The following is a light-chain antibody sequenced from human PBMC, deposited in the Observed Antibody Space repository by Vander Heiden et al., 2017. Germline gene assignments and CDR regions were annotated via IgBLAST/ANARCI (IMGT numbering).Light chain of an antibody. V-gene: IGLV3-21*02. Sequence: SYAVPQPSSVSVAPGQTARITCRGNNIGSESVHWYQQGQGQAPVLVGYDESGRPSGIPERFAGSNAGNTANLTISRVEAGDEADDYCQVWDYSSDLGMFGGGTKLTVL. CDR2: DES. CDR1: NIGSES. J-gene: IGLJ3*02. CDR3: QVWDYSSDLGM.